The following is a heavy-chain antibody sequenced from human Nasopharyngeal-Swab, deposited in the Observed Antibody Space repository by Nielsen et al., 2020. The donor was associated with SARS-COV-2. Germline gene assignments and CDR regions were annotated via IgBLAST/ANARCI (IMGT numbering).Heavy chain of an antibody. CDR2: INHSGST. D-gene: IGHD5-12*01. CDR3: ASGVYSGFGYYYYGMDV. Sequence: RQAPGKGLEWIGEINHSGSTRYNPSLKSRVTMSVDTSKNQFSLRLSSVTAADTAVYYCASGVYSGFGYYYYGMDVWGQGTTVTVSS. J-gene: IGHJ6*02. V-gene: IGHV4-34*01.